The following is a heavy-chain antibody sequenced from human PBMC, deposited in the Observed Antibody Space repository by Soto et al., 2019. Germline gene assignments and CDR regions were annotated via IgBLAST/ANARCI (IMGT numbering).Heavy chain of an antibody. CDR1: GGTFGTDT. CDR3: ARAPVVATIFYYYAMDV. Sequence: QVQLVQSRAEVKKPGSSVKVSCKASGGTFGTDTVSWVRQAPGQGLEWMGGITPIFGTANYAQKFQGRVTLTADKSTGTAYMELSSLRSDDTATYYCARAPVVATIFYYYAMDVWGPGTTVTVSS. J-gene: IGHJ6*02. CDR2: ITPIFGTA. D-gene: IGHD5-12*01. V-gene: IGHV1-69*06.